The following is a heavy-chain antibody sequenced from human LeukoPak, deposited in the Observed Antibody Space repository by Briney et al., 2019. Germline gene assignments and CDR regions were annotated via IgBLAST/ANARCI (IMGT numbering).Heavy chain of an antibody. CDR3: ARDFSDVRGNSFDS. CDR1: GFTFSDYY. CDR2: SSTSGSIT. V-gene: IGHV3-11*04. D-gene: IGHD3-10*02. J-gene: IGHJ4*02. Sequence: GGSLRLSCAASGFTFSDYYMSWIGQAPGKGLQWLAYSSTSGSITYYADSVKGRFTISRDNAKNSVNLQMNSLRAEDTAVYYCARDFSDVRGNSFDSWGQGTLVTVSS.